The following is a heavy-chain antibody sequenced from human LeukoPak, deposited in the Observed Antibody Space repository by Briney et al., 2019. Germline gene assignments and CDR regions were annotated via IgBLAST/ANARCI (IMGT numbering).Heavy chain of an antibody. CDR1: GFRFRSYG. J-gene: IGHJ5*02. CDR2: IQYDGSDK. V-gene: IGHV3-30*02. D-gene: IGHD3-16*01. CDR3: AKDVWGPTAMKNNWFDP. Sequence: HSGGSLRLSCAASGFRFRSYGMHWVRQAPGKGLEWVTFIQYDGSDKYYADSVKGRFTVSRDNSQNTLYLQMDSLRGDDTALYYCAKDVWGPTAMKNNWFDPWGQGTLVTVS.